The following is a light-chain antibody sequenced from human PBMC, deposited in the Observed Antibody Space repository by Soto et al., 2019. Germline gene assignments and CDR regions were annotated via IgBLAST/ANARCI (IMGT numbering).Light chain of an antibody. J-gene: IGKJ1*01. Sequence: DIQMTQSPSSLSASVGARVTFTCRASQNIHTFLNWYQQRQGTAPKLLIYAASTLQGGVPSRFSGSGSGTEFTLAISSLQSEDSATYFCLQSHTIPWTFGPGTKVEI. V-gene: IGKV1-39*01. CDR3: LQSHTIPWT. CDR1: QNIHTF. CDR2: AAS.